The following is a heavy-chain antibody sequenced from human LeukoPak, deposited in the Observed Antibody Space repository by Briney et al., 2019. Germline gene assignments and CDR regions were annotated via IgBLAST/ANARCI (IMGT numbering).Heavy chain of an antibody. D-gene: IGHD2-2*03. Sequence: ASVKVSCKASGYTFSDYAMHWVRQAPGQRLEWMGWINAGNGDTKYSQKFQGRVTITWDTSASTVHMELSSLRSDDTAVYYCARDGYRLSGYFYYMDVWGKGTTVTVSS. CDR3: ARDGYRLSGYFYYMDV. V-gene: IGHV1-3*01. CDR1: GYTFSDYA. J-gene: IGHJ6*03. CDR2: INAGNGDT.